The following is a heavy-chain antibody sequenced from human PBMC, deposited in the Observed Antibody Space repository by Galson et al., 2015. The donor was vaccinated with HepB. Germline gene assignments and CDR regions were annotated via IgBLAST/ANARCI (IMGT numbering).Heavy chain of an antibody. D-gene: IGHD3-10*01. CDR3: ARAGGYYYMDV. J-gene: IGHJ6*03. CDR1: GFTFSDYY. V-gene: IGHV3-11*01. Sequence: SLRLSCAASGFTFSDYYMSWLRQAPGKGLEWISYISSSRRLIYYADSVKGRFTVSRDNTQNSLYLQLNNLRAEDTAVYFCARAGGYYYMDVWGKGTTVTVSS. CDR2: ISSSRRLI.